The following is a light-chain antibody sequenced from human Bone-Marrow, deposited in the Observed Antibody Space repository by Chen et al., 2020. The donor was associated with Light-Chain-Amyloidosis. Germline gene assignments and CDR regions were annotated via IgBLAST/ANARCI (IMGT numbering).Light chain of an antibody. V-gene: IGLV1-47*01. J-gene: IGLJ2*01. CDR1: SSNIGSNY. Sequence: QPVLTPPPSASGTPGQRVTISCSGTSSNIGSNYIYWYQQFPGTAPKLLIYRNNQRPSGVTDRFSGSKSGTSASLAISGLRPEDAADYYCSAWDDSLSAVVFGGGTKLTVL. CDR2: RNN. CDR3: SAWDDSLSAVV.